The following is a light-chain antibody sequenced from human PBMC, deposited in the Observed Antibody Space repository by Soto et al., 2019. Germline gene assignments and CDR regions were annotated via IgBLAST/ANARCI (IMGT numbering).Light chain of an antibody. J-gene: IGKJ2*01. CDR3: QQSYSAPRT. Sequence: DIQMTQSPSSLPASVGDRISITCRASQTIGTYLSWYQQKPGKAPKLLIYGASNLQSGVPSRFSGSGSETRFALTISSIQPEDLATYYCQQSYSAPRTFGQGTKVEIE. CDR2: GAS. CDR1: QTIGTY. V-gene: IGKV1-39*01.